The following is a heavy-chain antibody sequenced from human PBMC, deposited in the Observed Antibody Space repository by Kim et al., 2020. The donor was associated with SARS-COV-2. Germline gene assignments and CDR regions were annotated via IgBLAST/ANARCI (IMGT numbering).Heavy chain of an antibody. CDR3: AKDGPMATILFDY. D-gene: IGHD5-12*01. V-gene: IGHV3-23*01. J-gene: IGHJ4*02. Sequence: YADSVKGRFTISRDNSKNTLYLQMNSLRAEDTAVYYCAKDGPMATILFDYWGQGTLVTVSS.